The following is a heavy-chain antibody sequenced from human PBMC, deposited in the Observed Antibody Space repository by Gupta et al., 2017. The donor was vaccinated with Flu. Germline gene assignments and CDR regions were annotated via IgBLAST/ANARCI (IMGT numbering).Heavy chain of an antibody. Sequence: QVQLVESGGGVVQPGRSLRLSCAASGFTFRNYGMHWVRQVPGKGPEWVAVIWYDGVNKDYAESVKGRLTISRDNSKNTVFLQMNSLKVEDTAVYYCARSRGDSSSPLDYWGQGTLVTVSS. D-gene: IGHD6-6*01. CDR3: ARSRGDSSSPLDY. CDR2: IWYDGVNK. J-gene: IGHJ4*02. CDR1: GFTFRNYG. V-gene: IGHV3-33*01.